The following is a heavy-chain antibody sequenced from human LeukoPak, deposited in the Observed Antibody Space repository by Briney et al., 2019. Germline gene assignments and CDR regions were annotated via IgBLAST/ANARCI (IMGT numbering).Heavy chain of an antibody. J-gene: IGHJ4*02. V-gene: IGHV4-59*01. CDR3: ARRRPGRDGYNYFDY. CDR1: GGSISSYY. D-gene: IGHD5-24*01. CDR2: IYYSGST. Sequence: SETLSLTCTVSGGSISSYYWSWIRQPPGKGLEWIGYIYYSGSTNYNPSLKSRVTISVDTSKNQFSLKLSSVTAADTAVYYCARRRPGRDGYNYFDYWGQGTLVTVSS.